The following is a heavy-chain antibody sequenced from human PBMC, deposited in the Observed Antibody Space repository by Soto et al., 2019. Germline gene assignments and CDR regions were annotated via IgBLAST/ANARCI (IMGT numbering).Heavy chain of an antibody. Sequence: PGGSLRLSCAASGFTFSSYAMSWVRQDPGKGLEWVSAISGSGGSTYYADSVKGRFTISRDNSKNTLYLQMNSLRAEDTAVYYCAKVVMVRGVSYYFDYWGQGTLVTVSS. J-gene: IGHJ4*02. CDR1: GFTFSSYA. CDR3: AKVVMVRGVSYYFDY. V-gene: IGHV3-23*01. CDR2: ISGSGGST. D-gene: IGHD3-10*01.